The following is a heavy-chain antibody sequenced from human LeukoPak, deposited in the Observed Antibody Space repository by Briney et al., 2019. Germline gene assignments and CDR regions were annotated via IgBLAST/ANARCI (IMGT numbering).Heavy chain of an antibody. CDR1: GFTFSSYA. CDR3: ARGFLSTMVRGVMPNWFDP. V-gene: IGHV3-23*01. Sequence: PGGSLRLSCAASGFTFSSYAMSWVRQAPGKGLEWVSAISGSGGSTYYADSVKGRFTISRDNSKNTLYLQMNSLRAEDTAVYYCARGFLSTMVRGVMPNWFDPWGQGTLVTVSS. D-gene: IGHD3-10*01. J-gene: IGHJ5*02. CDR2: ISGSGGST.